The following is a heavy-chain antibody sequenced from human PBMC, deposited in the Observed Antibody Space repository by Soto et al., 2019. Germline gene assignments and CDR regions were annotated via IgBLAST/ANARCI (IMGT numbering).Heavy chain of an antibody. CDR3: ARDHYDSSGYYFDY. D-gene: IGHD3-22*01. CDR1: GFPFSCYG. V-gene: IGHV3-33*01. CDR2: IWYDGSNQ. Sequence: QPGGSLRLSCAASGFPFSCYGMHWVRQSPGKGLEWVAVIWYDGSNQYYADSVKGRFTISRDNSKNTLYLQMNSLRAEDTAVYYCARDHYDSSGYYFDYWGQGTLVTVSS. J-gene: IGHJ4*02.